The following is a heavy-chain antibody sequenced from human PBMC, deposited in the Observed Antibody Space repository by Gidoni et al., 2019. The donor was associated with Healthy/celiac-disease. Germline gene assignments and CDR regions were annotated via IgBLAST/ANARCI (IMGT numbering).Heavy chain of an antibody. CDR1: GGSFSGYY. J-gene: IGHJ4*02. CDR2: INHSGST. Sequence: QVQLQQWGAGLLKPSETLSLTCAVSGGSFSGYYWSWIRQPPGKGLEWIGEINHSGSTNYNPSLKSRVTISVDTSKNQFSLKLSSVTAADTAVYYCARATYSSSSAFDYWGQGTLVTVSS. V-gene: IGHV4-34*01. D-gene: IGHD6-6*01. CDR3: ARATYSSSSAFDY.